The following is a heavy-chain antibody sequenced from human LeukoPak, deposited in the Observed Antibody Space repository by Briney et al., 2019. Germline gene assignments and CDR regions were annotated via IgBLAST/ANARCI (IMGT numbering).Heavy chain of an antibody. CDR1: GGSISSYY. D-gene: IGHD1-26*01. J-gene: IGHJ4*02. Sequence: ETLSLTCTVSGGSISSYYWSWIRQPAGKGLEWIGRIYTSGSTNYNASLKSRVSMSVDTSKNQFSLKLSSVTAAGTAVFYCARENSGSYREFDYWGQGTLVTVSS. V-gene: IGHV4-4*07. CDR3: ARENSGSYREFDY. CDR2: IYTSGST.